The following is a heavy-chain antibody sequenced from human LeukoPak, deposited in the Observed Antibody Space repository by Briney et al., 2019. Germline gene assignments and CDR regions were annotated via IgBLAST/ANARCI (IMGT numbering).Heavy chain of an antibody. CDR1: GGSITSYY. V-gene: IGHV4-59*01. CDR2: VYYTGST. CDR3: ATGQIPYGSHY. Sequence: PSETLSLTCTVSGGSITSYYWSWIRQPPGKGLEWIGYVYYTGSTNYNPSLNSRVTISLDTSTNQFSLRLTSVTAADSGVYYCATGQIPYGSHYWSLGTLVTVSS. J-gene: IGHJ4*02. D-gene: IGHD3-10*01.